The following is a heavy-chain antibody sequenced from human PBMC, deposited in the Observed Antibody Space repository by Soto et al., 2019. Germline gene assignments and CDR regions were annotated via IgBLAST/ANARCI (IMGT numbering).Heavy chain of an antibody. CDR1: GFTFSSYS. CDR2: ISSSSSTI. V-gene: IGHV3-48*02. CDR3: ARDPDPTRNYYYYYGMDV. J-gene: IGHJ6*02. D-gene: IGHD2-2*01. Sequence: PGGSLRLSCAASGFTFSSYSMNWVRQAPGKGLEWVSYISSSSSTIYYADSVKGRFTISRDNAKNSLYLQMNSLRDEDTAVFYFARDPDPTRNYYYYYGMDVWGQGTTVTVSS.